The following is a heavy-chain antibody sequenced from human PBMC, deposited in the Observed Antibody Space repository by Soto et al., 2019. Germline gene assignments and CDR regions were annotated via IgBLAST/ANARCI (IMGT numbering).Heavy chain of an antibody. Sequence: EVQLLESGGCLVQPGGSLRLSCAASGFTFSSYAMSWVRQAPVKGLEWVSAISGSGDSTYYADSVKGRFTISRDNSKNSLYLQMNSLRAEDTAVYYCARRGSGSYYDYWGQGTLVTVSS. V-gene: IGHV3-23*01. CDR1: GFTFSSYA. J-gene: IGHJ4*02. CDR3: ARRGSGSYYDY. CDR2: ISGSGDST. D-gene: IGHD1-26*01.